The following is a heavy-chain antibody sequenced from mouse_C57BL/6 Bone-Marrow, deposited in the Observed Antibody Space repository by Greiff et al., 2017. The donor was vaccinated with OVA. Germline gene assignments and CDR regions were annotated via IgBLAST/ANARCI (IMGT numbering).Heavy chain of an antibody. Sequence: VQLQQSGAELVKPGASVKMSCKASGYTFTSYWITWVKQRPGQGLEWMGDIYPGSGSTNYNEKFKSKATLTADTSSSTAYMQLSSLTSEDSAVYYYASDHYGYSYWYFDVWGTGTAVTVSS. CDR2: IYPGSGST. CDR3: ASDHYGYSYWYFDV. CDR1: GYTFTSYW. D-gene: IGHD2-2*01. V-gene: IGHV1-55*01. J-gene: IGHJ1*03.